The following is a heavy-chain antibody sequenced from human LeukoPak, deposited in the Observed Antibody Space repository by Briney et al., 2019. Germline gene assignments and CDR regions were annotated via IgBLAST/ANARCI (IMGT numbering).Heavy chain of an antibody. Sequence: SETLSLTCTVSGGSISSYYWSWIRQPPGKGLEGIGYIYYSGSTNYNPSLKSRVTISVDTSKNQFSLKLSSVTAADTAVYYCARDGGYQLLFSLGYFDLWGRGTLVTVSS. V-gene: IGHV4-59*01. CDR3: ARDGGYQLLFSLGYFDL. D-gene: IGHD2-2*01. J-gene: IGHJ2*01. CDR1: GGSISSYY. CDR2: IYYSGST.